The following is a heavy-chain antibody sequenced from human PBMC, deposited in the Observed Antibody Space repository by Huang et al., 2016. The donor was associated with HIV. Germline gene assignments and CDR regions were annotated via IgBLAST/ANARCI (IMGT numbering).Heavy chain of an antibody. V-gene: IGHV3-48*02. D-gene: IGHD3-22*01. CDR2: ISSSSSTI. J-gene: IGHJ5*02. Sequence: EVQLVESGGGLVQPGGSLRLSCAASGFTFSSYSMNWVRPAPGKGLEWVSYISSSSSTIYHADSVKGRFTISRDNAKNSLYLQMNSLRDEDTAVYYCARDSDYYDSSGYYYAYNWFDPWGQGTLVTVSS. CDR1: GFTFSSYS. CDR3: ARDSDYYDSSGYYYAYNWFDP.